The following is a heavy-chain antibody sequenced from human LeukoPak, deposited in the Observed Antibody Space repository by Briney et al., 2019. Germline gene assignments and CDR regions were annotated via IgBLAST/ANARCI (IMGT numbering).Heavy chain of an antibody. CDR1: GFTFSSYG. V-gene: IGHV3-30*02. J-gene: IGHJ4*02. CDR3: AKDQRYFDWLLSSYFDY. Sequence: PGGSLRLSCAASGFTFSSYGMHWVRQAPGKGLEWVAFIRYDGSNKYYADSVKGRFTISRDNSKNTLYLQMNSRRAEDTAVYYCAKDQRYFDWLLSSYFDYWGQGTLVTVSS. CDR2: IRYDGSNK. D-gene: IGHD3-9*01.